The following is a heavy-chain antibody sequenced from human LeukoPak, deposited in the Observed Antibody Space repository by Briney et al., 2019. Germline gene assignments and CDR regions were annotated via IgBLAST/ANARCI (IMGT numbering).Heavy chain of an antibody. V-gene: IGHV3-7*01. CDR2: IKQDESEK. Sequence: GGSLRLSCAVSGFTFSSYWMSWVRQAPGKGLEWLAIIKQDESEKYYVDSVKGRFTISRDNAKKLLLLQMNSLRAEDTAVYFCARDWTVGGQGTLVTVSS. CDR1: GFTFSSYW. D-gene: IGHD3/OR15-3a*01. J-gene: IGHJ4*02. CDR3: ARDWTV.